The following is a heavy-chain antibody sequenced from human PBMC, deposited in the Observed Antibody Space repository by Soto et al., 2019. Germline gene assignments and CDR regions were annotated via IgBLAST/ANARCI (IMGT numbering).Heavy chain of an antibody. J-gene: IGHJ5*02. CDR2: ISSSSSTI. Sequence: EVQLVESGGGLVQPGGSLRLSCAASGFTFSSYSMNWVRQAPGKGLEWVSYISSSSSTIYYADSVKGRFTISRDNAKNLLYLQMNSLRAEDTAVYYCAREGSSGWNGLNWFDPWGQGTLVTVSS. CDR1: GFTFSSYS. CDR3: AREGSSGWNGLNWFDP. V-gene: IGHV3-48*01. D-gene: IGHD6-19*01.